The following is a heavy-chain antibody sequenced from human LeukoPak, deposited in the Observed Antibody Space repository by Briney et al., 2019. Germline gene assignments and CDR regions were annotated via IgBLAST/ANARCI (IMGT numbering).Heavy chain of an antibody. CDR3: AKRVGPNSGPFDS. V-gene: IGHV3-23*01. D-gene: IGHD4/OR15-4a*01. Sequence: GGSLSLSCRASGFTFRRCAVNWVRQAPGKGVEGVSSISGSGEKTYYAESVQGRFTISRDESRNILYLQMNSLRAEDTAVYYCAKRVGPNSGPFDSWGQGTLVTVSS. CDR1: GFTFRRCA. CDR2: ISGSGEKT. J-gene: IGHJ4*02.